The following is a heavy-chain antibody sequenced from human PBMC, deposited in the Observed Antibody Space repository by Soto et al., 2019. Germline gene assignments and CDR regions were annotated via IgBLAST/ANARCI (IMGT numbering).Heavy chain of an antibody. CDR3: ATPPGGYSGSYDGAVAARERGGWYAFDI. V-gene: IGHV5-51*01. CDR1: GYSFTSYW. CDR2: IYPGDSDT. D-gene: IGHD1-26*01. Sequence: GESLKISCKGSGYSFTSYWIGWVRQMPGKGLEWMGIIYPGDSDTRYSPSFQGQVTISADKSISTAYLQWSSLKASDTAMYYWATPPGGYSGSYDGAVAARERGGWYAFDIWGQGTMVTVSS. J-gene: IGHJ3*02.